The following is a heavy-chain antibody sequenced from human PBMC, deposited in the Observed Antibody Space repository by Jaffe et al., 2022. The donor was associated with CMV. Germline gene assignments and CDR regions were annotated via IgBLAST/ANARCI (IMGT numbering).Heavy chain of an antibody. Sequence: EVQLVESGGGLVKPGGSLRLSCAASGFTFSNAWMSWVRQAPGKGLEWVGRIKSKTDGGTTDYAAPVKGRFTISRDDSKNTLYLQMNSLKTEDTAVYYCTTDSLGYCSSTSCYTDAFDIWGQGTMVTVSS. V-gene: IGHV3-15*01. J-gene: IGHJ3*02. CDR1: GFTFSNAW. D-gene: IGHD2-2*02. CDR3: TTDSLGYCSSTSCYTDAFDI. CDR2: IKSKTDGGTT.